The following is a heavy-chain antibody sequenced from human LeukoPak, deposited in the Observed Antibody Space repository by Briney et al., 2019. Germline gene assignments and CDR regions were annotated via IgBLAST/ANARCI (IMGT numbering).Heavy chain of an antibody. Sequence: GGSLRLSCAASGFTFSNFAMSWVRQAPGKGLEWVSAISGSGGSTYYADSVKGRFTISRDNSKNTLYLQMSSLRAEDTAVYYCVKGLLEWFGESKCAFDIWGQGTMVTVSS. CDR3: VKGLLEWFGESKCAFDI. D-gene: IGHD3-10*01. CDR2: ISGSGGST. CDR1: GFTFSNFA. V-gene: IGHV3-23*01. J-gene: IGHJ3*02.